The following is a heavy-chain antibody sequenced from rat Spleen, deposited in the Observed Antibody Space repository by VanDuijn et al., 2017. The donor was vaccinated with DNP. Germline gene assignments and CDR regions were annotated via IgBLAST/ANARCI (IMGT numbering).Heavy chain of an antibody. CDR2: ISSDGSST. CDR3: ARQDWALDY. CDR1: GFTFSNYG. V-gene: IGHV5-19*01. J-gene: IGHJ2*01. D-gene: IGHD5-1*01. Sequence: EVQLVESGGGLVQPGRSLKLSCAASGFTFSNYGMHWIRQAPTKGLEWVATISSDGSSTYSRDSVKGRFTISRDNAKSTLYLQMDSLRSEDTATYYCARQDWALDYWGQGVMVTVSS.